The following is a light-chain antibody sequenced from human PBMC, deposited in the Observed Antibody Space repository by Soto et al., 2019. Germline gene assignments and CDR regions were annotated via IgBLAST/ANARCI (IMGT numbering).Light chain of an antibody. J-gene: IGLJ3*02. V-gene: IGLV1-47*01. CDR1: SSNIGSNY. Sequence: QSVLTQPPSASGTPGQRVTISCSGSSSNIGSNYVYWYQQLPGTAPKLLIYRNNQRPSGVPDRFSGSKAGNSASLAISGLLSEDEADYYCAAWDDSLSGWVFGGGTKVTVL. CDR3: AAWDDSLSGWV. CDR2: RNN.